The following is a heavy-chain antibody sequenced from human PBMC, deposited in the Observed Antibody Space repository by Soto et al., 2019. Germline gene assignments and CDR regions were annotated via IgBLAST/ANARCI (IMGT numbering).Heavy chain of an antibody. CDR2: ISGSGGST. J-gene: IGHJ6*02. V-gene: IGHV3-23*01. Sequence: EVQLLESGGGLVQPGGSLRLSCAASGFTFSSYAMSWVRQAPGKGLEWVSAISGSGGSTYYADSVKGRFTISRDNSKNALYLQKNSLRAEDTAVYYCAKALECLLSSYYYYGMDVWGQGTTVTVSS. CDR1: GFTFSSYA. CDR3: AKALECLLSSYYYYGMDV. D-gene: IGHD3-3*01.